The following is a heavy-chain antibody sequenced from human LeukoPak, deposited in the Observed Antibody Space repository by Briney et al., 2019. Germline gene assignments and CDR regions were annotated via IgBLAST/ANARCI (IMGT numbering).Heavy chain of an antibody. CDR2: IYHSGST. D-gene: IGHD5-12*01. Sequence: SETLSLTCTVSGYSISSGYYWGWIRQPPGKGLEWIGSIYHSGSTYYNPSLKSRVTISVDTSKNQFSLKLSSVTAADTAVYYCARGERVAFDYWGQGTLVTVSS. V-gene: IGHV4-38-2*02. CDR1: GYSISSGYY. CDR3: ARGERVAFDY. J-gene: IGHJ4*02.